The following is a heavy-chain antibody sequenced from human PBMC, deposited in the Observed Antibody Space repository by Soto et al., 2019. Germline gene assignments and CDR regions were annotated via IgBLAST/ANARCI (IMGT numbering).Heavy chain of an antibody. CDR1: GGSISSYY. J-gene: IGHJ6*02. Sequence: PSETLSLTCTVSGGSISSYYWSWIRQPTGKGLEWIGYIYYSGSTNYNPSLKSRVTISVDTSKSQFSLKLSSVTAADTAVYYCAREGYSSGYYYYYGMDVWGQGTTVTVSS. CDR3: AREGYSSGYYYYYGMDV. V-gene: IGHV4-59*01. D-gene: IGHD3-22*01. CDR2: IYYSGST.